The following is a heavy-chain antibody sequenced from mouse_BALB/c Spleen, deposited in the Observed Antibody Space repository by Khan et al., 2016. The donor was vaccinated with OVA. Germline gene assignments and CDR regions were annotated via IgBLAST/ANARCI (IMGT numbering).Heavy chain of an antibody. D-gene: IGHD1-1*01. CDR2: IGYSGST. V-gene: IGHV3-2*02. CDR3: ASGRLLLRFPNYFNY. J-gene: IGHJ2*01. Sequence: VQLKESGPGLLKPSQSLSLTCTVTGYSITSYYAWNWIRQLPGNKLEWMAYIGYSGSTTYNTSIRSRITITRDTSKNQFFLQLNSVTTEDTATXNWASGRLLLRFPNYFNYWGQGTTLTVSS. CDR1: GYSITSYYA.